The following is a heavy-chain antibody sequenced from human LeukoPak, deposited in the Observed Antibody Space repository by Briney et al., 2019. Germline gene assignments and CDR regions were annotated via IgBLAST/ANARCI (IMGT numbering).Heavy chain of an antibody. CDR1: GFVFSSHW. D-gene: IGHD1-26*01. V-gene: IGHV3-7*01. Sequence: GGSLRLSCAASGFVFSSHWMSWVRQAPGKGLEWVANINLDGNDKNYVDSVKGRFTISRDNAKNSLYLQMNSLRAEDTAMYYCVRSGSYFSKWGQGTLVTVSS. J-gene: IGHJ4*02. CDR2: INLDGNDK. CDR3: VRSGSYFSK.